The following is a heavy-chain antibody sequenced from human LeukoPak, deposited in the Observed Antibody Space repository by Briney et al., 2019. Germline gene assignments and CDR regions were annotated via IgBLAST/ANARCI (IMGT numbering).Heavy chain of an antibody. CDR3: ARDEYYDILTGYSRPVYFDY. J-gene: IGHJ4*02. D-gene: IGHD3-9*01. CDR1: GYTFTSYG. Sequence: ASAKVSCKASGYTFTSYGISWVRQSPGQGLEWMGWISAYNGNTNYAQKLQGRVTMTTDTSTSTAYMELRRLRSDDTAVYYCARDEYYDILTGYSRPVYFDYWGQGTLVTVSS. V-gene: IGHV1-18*01. CDR2: ISAYNGNT.